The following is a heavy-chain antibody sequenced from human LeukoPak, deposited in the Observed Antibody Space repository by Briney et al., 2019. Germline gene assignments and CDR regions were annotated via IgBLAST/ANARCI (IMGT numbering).Heavy chain of an antibody. CDR2: IYHSGST. D-gene: IGHD6-13*01. J-gene: IGHJ6*04. Sequence: SETLSLNCAVSGYSISSGYYWGWIRQPPGKGLEWIGSIYHSGSTYYNPSLKSRVTISVDTSKNQFSLKLSSVTAADTAVYYCARDKKSVSSSWYYYGMDVWGKGTTVTVSS. V-gene: IGHV4-38-2*02. CDR1: GYSISSGYY. CDR3: ARDKKSVSSSWYYYGMDV.